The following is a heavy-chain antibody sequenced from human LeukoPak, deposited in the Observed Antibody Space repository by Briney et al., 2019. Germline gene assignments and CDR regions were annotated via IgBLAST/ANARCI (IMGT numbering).Heavy chain of an antibody. CDR2: INPSGGRT. Sequence: ASVKVSCTASGYTFTTYYMHWVRQAPGQGLEWMGVINPSGGRTSYAQKFQGRVTMTRDTSTSTVYMELSSLRSEDTAVYYCASKDSSGWYEEAWGQGTLVTVSS. CDR1: GYTFTTYY. D-gene: IGHD6-19*01. V-gene: IGHV1-46*01. CDR3: ASKDSSGWYEEA. J-gene: IGHJ5*02.